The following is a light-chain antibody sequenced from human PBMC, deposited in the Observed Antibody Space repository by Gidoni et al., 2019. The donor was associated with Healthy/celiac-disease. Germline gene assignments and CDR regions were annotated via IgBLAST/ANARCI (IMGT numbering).Light chain of an antibody. CDR2: EVS. CDR1: SSDVGGYHY. CDR3: SSYTSSSTLEVV. Sequence: QSALTQPASVSGSPGQSITISCTGPSSDVGGYHYVSWYQQHPGKAPKLMIYEVSNRPSGVSNRFSGSKSGNTASLTISGLQAEDEADYYCSSYTSSSTLEVVFGGGTKLTVL. V-gene: IGLV2-14*01. J-gene: IGLJ2*01.